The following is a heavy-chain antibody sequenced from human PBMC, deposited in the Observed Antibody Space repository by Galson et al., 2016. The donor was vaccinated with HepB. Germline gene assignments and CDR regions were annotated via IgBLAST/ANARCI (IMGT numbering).Heavy chain of an antibody. CDR1: GFTFTSYS. Sequence: SLRLSCAASGFTFTSYSMNWVRQVPGKGLEWVSYIGSSPGTVYNADSVKGRFTISRDNAKNSLYLQMNSLRDEDTAVYYCARDPLGYSYALVRYFDYWGQGTLVTVSS. CDR2: IGSSPGTV. V-gene: IGHV3-48*02. J-gene: IGHJ4*02. CDR3: ARDPLGYSYALVRYFDY. D-gene: IGHD5-18*01.